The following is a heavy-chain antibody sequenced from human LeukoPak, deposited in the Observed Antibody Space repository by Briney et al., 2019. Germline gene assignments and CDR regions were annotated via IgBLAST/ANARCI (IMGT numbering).Heavy chain of an antibody. CDR3: ARGGSSGWYVQNYFDT. J-gene: IGHJ5*02. Sequence: ASVKVSCKASGYTFTGYYLHWVRQAPGQGLEWMGWINPNSGGTNYAQTFQGRVAMTRDTSTSTAYMELSRLRSDDTAVYYCARGGSSGWYVQNYFDTWGQGTLVTVSS. D-gene: IGHD6-19*01. V-gene: IGHV1-2*02. CDR2: INPNSGGT. CDR1: GYTFTGYY.